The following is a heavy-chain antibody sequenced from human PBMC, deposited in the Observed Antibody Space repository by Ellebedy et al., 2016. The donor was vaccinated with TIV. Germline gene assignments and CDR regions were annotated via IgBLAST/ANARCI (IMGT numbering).Heavy chain of an antibody. CDR1: GFTVSGTY. V-gene: IGHV3-66*01. Sequence: GESLKISCAASGFTVSGTYMNWVRQAPGKGLEWVSVMFSAGDTYYADSVKGRFTISRDSSENTIYLQMNSLRAEDTAVYHCARGSYDTLTGTSYGMDVWGQGTTVTVSS. CDR2: MFSAGDT. D-gene: IGHD3-9*01. CDR3: ARGSYDTLTGTSYGMDV. J-gene: IGHJ6*02.